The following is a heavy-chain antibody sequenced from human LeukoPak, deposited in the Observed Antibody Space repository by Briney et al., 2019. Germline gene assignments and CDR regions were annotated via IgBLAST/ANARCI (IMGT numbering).Heavy chain of an antibody. Sequence: ASVKLSCKASGYTFTGYYMHWVRQASGQGLEWMGWINPNSGVTNYAKKFQGRVTMTRDTSISTAYMELSRLRSDDTAVYYCARDQGYYYDSSLHYYMDVWGKGTTVTISS. CDR3: ARDQGYYYDSSLHYYMDV. CDR2: INPNSGVT. J-gene: IGHJ6*03. D-gene: IGHD3-22*01. V-gene: IGHV1-2*02. CDR1: GYTFTGYY.